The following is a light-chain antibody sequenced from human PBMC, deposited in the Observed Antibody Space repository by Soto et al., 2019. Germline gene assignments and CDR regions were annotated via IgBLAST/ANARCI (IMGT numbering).Light chain of an antibody. J-gene: IGKJ4*01. CDR1: QNVNTF. Sequence: DIVLTQSPGTLSLSPGERASLSCRASQNVNTFLAWYQQKPGQSPRLLIYDASSRATGIPARFSGSGSGTDFTLTISSLEPEDFAIYYCQQRYNWPLTFGGGTRVEI. CDR3: QQRYNWPLT. V-gene: IGKV3-11*01. CDR2: DAS.